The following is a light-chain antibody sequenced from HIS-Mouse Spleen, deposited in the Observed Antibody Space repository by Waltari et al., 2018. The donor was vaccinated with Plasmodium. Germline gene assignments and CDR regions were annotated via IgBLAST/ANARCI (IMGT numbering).Light chain of an antibody. CDR2: EDS. J-gene: IGLJ3*02. Sequence: SYELTQPPSVSVSPGQTARITCSGDALPNKYAYWYQQKSGQAPVLVIYEDSKRPSGFPEGFSGSSSGTMATLTISGAQVEDEADYYCYSTDSSGNHRVFGGGTKLTVL. CDR3: YSTDSSGNHRV. CDR1: ALPNKY. V-gene: IGLV3-10*01.